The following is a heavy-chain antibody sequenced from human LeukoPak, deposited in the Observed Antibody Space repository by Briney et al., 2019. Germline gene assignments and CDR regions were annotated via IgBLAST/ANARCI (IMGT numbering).Heavy chain of an antibody. J-gene: IGHJ3*02. CDR1: GYTFTGYY. D-gene: IGHD3-10*01. CDR2: INPNSGGT. V-gene: IGHV1-2*02. Sequence: ASVKVSCKASGYTFTGYYMHWVRQAPGQGLEWMGWINPNSGGTNYAQKFQGRVTTTRDTSISTAYMELSRLRSDDTAVYYCARVSFGDSAFDIWGQGTMVTVSS. CDR3: ARVSFGDSAFDI.